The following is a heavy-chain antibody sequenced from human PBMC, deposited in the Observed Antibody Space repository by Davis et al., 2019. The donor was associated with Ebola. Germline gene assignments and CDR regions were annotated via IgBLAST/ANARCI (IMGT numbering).Heavy chain of an antibody. D-gene: IGHD3-22*01. CDR3: ARGYGIYYDSSQHAGWFDP. CDR2: ISGASLSI. CDR1: GFRFDSYT. J-gene: IGHJ5*02. V-gene: IGHV3-23*01. Sequence: GESLKISCAASGFRFDSYTMAWVRHAPGKGLEWVSSISGASLSIYYADSVKGRFTISRDNSKNTLYLQMSSLGAEDTAVYYCARGYGIYYDSSQHAGWFDPWGQGTLVTVSS.